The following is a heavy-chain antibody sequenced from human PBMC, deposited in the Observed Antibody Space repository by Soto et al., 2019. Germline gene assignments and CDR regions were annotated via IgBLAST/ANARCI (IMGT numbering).Heavy chain of an antibody. CDR3: AKALSGYTYGPFDY. V-gene: IGHV3-9*01. D-gene: IGHD5-18*01. J-gene: IGHJ4*02. Sequence: PGGSLRLSCAASGFTFDDYAMRWVRQAPGKGLEWVSGINWNTGSIGYADSVKGRFTISKDHTKNSLYLQMNSLRAADTALYYCAKALSGYTYGPFDYWGQGTLVTVSS. CDR2: INWNTGSI. CDR1: GFTFDDYA.